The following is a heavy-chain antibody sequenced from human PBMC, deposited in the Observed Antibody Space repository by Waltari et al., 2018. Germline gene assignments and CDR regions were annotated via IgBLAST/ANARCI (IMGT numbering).Heavy chain of an antibody. Sequence: QLQLQESGPGLVKPSETLSLTCTVSGGSISSSSYYWGWIRPPPGKGLEWIGSIYYSGSTYYNPSLKSRVTISVDTSKNQFSLKLSSVTAADTAVYYCARPLYDSSGFFRGFDYWGQGTLVTVSS. V-gene: IGHV4-39*01. CDR2: IYYSGST. D-gene: IGHD3-22*01. J-gene: IGHJ4*02. CDR1: GGSISSSSYY. CDR3: ARPLYDSSGFFRGFDY.